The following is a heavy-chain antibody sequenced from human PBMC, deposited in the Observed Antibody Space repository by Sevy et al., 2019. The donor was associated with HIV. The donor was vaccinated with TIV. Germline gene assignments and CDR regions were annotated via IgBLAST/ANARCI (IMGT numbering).Heavy chain of an antibody. CDR2: IQYDGSNK. CDR3: AKNTAAVGTGGFDY. Sequence: GGSLRLSCAASGFTFSYSGMHWVRQAPGKGLEWVTFIQYDGSNKYNADSVKGRFTISRDTSKKTLYLQMNSLRRDGTAAYYCAKNTAAVGTGGFDYWGQGTLVTVSS. V-gene: IGHV3-30*02. J-gene: IGHJ4*02. CDR1: GFTFSYSG. D-gene: IGHD6-13*01.